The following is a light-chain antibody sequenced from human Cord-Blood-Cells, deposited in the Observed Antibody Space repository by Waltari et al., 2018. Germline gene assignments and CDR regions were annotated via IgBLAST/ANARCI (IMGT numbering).Light chain of an antibody. Sequence: QSALTQPASVSGSPGQSITISCTGTSRDVGGYNYVSWYQQHPGKAPKPMIYDVSNRPSGVSNPFSASKSGNTASLTISGLEAEDEADYYCSSYTSSSTLVFGGGTNLTVL. CDR3: SSYTSSSTLV. J-gene: IGLJ3*02. CDR1: SRDVGGYNY. CDR2: DVS. V-gene: IGLV2-14*01.